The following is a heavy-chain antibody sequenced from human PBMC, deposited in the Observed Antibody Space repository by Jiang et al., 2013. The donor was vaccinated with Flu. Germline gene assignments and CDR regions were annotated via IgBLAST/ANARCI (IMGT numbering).Heavy chain of an antibody. V-gene: IGHV7-4-1*02. CDR3: AKDRLQLGIESDAFDI. CDR1: GFTLTTYA. CDR2: LNTNTGNP. Sequence: QSGSELKKPGASVKISCKASGFTLTTYAMNWLRQAPGQGLEWMGWLNTNTGNPTYAQGFTGRFVFSLDTSVSTAYLQISSLKAEDAAVYYCAKDRLQLGIESDAFDIWGQGTMVTVSS. D-gene: IGHD1-1*01. J-gene: IGHJ3*02.